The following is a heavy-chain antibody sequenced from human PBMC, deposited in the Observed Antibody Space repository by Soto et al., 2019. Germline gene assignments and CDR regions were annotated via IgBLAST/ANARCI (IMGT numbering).Heavy chain of an antibody. CDR1: GFNFDDYA. CDR3: AKDSSYGSGSYYAY. V-gene: IGHV3-9*01. J-gene: IGHJ4*02. Sequence: EVQLVESGGGLVQPGRSLRLSCAASGFNFDDYAMHWVRQAPGKGLEWVSGSRWNSGSIGYADSVKGRFTISRDNAKNSLYLQMTSLRAADTAVYYCAKDSSYGSGSYYAYWGQGTLVTVSS. D-gene: IGHD3-10*01. CDR2: SRWNSGSI.